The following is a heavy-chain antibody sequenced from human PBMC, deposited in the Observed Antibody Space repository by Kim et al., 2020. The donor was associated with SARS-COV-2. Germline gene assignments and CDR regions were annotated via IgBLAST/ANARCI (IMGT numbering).Heavy chain of an antibody. J-gene: IGHJ4*02. CDR3: ARERSFSSSSYYFDY. D-gene: IGHD6-6*01. V-gene: IGHV1-3*01. CDR2: INAGNGNT. Sequence: ASVKVSCKASGYTFTSYAMHWVRQAPGQRLEWMGWINAGNGNTKYSQKFQGRVTITRDTSASTAYMELSSLRSEDTAVYYCARERSFSSSSYYFDYWGQGTLVTVSS. CDR1: GYTFTSYA.